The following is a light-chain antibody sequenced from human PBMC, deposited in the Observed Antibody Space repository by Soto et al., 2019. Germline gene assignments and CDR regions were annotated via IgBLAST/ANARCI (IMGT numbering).Light chain of an antibody. CDR3: HHYGGSLYT. V-gene: IGKV3-20*01. CDR1: QSVSSNY. CDR2: GAS. Sequence: EIVLTQSPGTLSLSPEQRVTPSRRASQSVSSNYLAWYQQKPGQAPRLLIYGASNRATGVPDRFSGTGSGTDFTLTISRLAPEDFAVYYCHHYGGSLYTFGQGTKVDIK. J-gene: IGKJ2*01.